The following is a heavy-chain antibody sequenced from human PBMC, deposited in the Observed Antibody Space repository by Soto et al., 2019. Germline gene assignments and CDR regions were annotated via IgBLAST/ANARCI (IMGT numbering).Heavy chain of an antibody. V-gene: IGHV1-69*02. CDR2: IIPILGIA. CDR3: ARWGGGSAVDYCDHWYFDL. CDR1: GGTFSSYT. D-gene: IGHD4-17*01. Sequence: QVQLVQSGAEVKKPGSSVKVSCKASGGTFSSYTISWVRQAPGQGLEWMGRIIPILGIANYAQKFQGRVTITADKSTSTAYMDVSSLRSEDTAVYYCARWGGGSAVDYCDHWYFDLWGRGTLVTVSS. J-gene: IGHJ2*01.